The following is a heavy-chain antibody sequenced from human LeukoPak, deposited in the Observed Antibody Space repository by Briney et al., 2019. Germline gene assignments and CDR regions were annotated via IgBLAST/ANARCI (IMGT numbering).Heavy chain of an antibody. CDR3: AKDHQGFNYYGSGSYSPCNFDY. J-gene: IGHJ4*02. V-gene: IGHV3-30*18. D-gene: IGHD3-10*01. Sequence: GGSLRLSCAASGFTFSSYGMHWVRQAPGKGLEWVAVISYDGSDKYYADSLEGRLTISRDNSKNTLYLQMNSLRAEDTAVYYCAKDHQGFNYYGSGSYSPCNFDYWGQGTLVTVSS. CDR1: GFTFSSYG. CDR2: ISYDGSDK.